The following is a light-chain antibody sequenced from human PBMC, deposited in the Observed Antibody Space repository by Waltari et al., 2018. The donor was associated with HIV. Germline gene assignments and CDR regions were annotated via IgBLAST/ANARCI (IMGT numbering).Light chain of an antibody. J-gene: IGLJ1*01. CDR1: SSYLGAGYL. V-gene: IGLV1-40*01. CDR2: SKT. CDR3: QSYDSSLSGYV. Sequence: QSVLTQPPSASGAPGQRVTISCTGSSSYLGAGYLVSSYRQLPGTAPKLIIYSKTNRPSGVPDRFSGSKSGTSASLAITGLQADDEADYYCQSYDSSLSGYVFGTGTKVTVL.